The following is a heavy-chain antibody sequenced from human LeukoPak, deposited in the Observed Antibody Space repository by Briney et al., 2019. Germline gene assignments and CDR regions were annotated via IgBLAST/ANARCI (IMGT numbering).Heavy chain of an antibody. CDR3: ARISSSNWYNERGAFDV. V-gene: IGHV4-59*01. D-gene: IGHD6-13*01. CDR2: VYYTGST. CDR1: GGSISSYY. Sequence: IPSETLSLTCTVSGGSISSYYWSWVRQPPGKGLEWIGFVYYTGSTNYSPSLKSRVTISVDTSKNQFSLKLRSVTAADTAVYYCARISSSNWYNERGAFDVWGQGTMVTVSS. J-gene: IGHJ3*01.